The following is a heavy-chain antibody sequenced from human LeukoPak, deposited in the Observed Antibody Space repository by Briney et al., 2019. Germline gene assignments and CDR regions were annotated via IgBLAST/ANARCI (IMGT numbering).Heavy chain of an antibody. CDR2: ISSSSSYI. Sequence: GGSLRLSCAASGFTFSSYSMNWVRQAPGKGLEWVSSISSSSSYIYYADSVKGRFTISRDNAKNSLYLQMNSLRAEDTAVYYCARVPLESSGWHWYFDYWGQGTLVTVSS. D-gene: IGHD6-19*01. J-gene: IGHJ4*02. CDR3: ARVPLESSGWHWYFDY. V-gene: IGHV3-21*01. CDR1: GFTFSSYS.